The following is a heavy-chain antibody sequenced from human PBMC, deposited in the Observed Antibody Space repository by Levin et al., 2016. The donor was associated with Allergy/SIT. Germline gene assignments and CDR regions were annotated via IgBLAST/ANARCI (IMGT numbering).Heavy chain of an antibody. CDR1: GYSFTSYW. J-gene: IGHJ6*02. V-gene: IGHV5-10-1*01. CDR3: ARLQRGFKRNVVGMHYYYGMDV. CDR2: IDPSDSYT. Sequence: KVSCKGSGYSFTSYWISWVRQMPGKGLEWMGRIDPSDSYTNYSPSFQGHVTISADKSISTAYLQWSSLKASDTAMYYCARLQRGFKRNVVGMHYYYGMDVWGQGTTVTVSS. D-gene: IGHD2-15*01.